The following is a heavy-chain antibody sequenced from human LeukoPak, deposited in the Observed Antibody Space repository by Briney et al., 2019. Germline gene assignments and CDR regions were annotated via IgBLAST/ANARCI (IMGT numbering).Heavy chain of an antibody. CDR1: GGSFSGYY. CDR3: ARASRRVAAGTWYYYYYMDV. J-gene: IGHJ6*03. CDR2: INHSGST. V-gene: IGHV4-34*01. Sequence: SETLSLTCAVYGGSFSGYYWSWIRQPPGKGLEWIGEINHSGSTNYNPSPKSRVTISVDTSKNQFSLKLSSVTAADTAVYYCARASRRVAAGTWYYYYYMDVWGKGTTVTVSS. D-gene: IGHD6-13*01.